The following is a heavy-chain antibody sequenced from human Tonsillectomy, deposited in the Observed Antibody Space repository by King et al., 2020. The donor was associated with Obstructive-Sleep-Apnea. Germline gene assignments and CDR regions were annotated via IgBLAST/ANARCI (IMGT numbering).Heavy chain of an antibody. CDR2: IFSNDEK. CDR1: GFSLSNTRMG. CDR3: ARRGDDRSGTSCYSRDYYGMDV. V-gene: IGHV2-26*01. Sequence: TLKESGPVLVKPTETLTLTCTVSGFSLSNTRMGVSWIRQPPGKALEWLAHIFSNDEKSYSTSLKSRLTISKDTSKSQVVLTMTNMDPVDTATYYCARRGDDRSGTSCYSRDYYGMDVWGQGTTVTVSS. D-gene: IGHD2-2*01. J-gene: IGHJ6*02.